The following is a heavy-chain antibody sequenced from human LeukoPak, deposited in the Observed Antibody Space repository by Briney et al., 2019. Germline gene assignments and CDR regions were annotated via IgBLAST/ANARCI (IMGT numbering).Heavy chain of an antibody. D-gene: IGHD6-25*01. CDR1: GFTFSSYA. CDR3: ARHRNAAGQGYFDY. Sequence: GGSLRLSCAASGFTFSSYAMHWVRQAPGKGLEWVAVISYDGSNKYYADSVKGRFTISRDNSKNTLYLQMNSLRAEDTAVYYCARHRNAAGQGYFDYWGQGTLVTVSS. V-gene: IGHV3-30-3*01. J-gene: IGHJ4*02. CDR2: ISYDGSNK.